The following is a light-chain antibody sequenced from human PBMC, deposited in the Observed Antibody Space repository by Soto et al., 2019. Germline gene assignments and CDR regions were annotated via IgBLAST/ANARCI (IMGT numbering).Light chain of an antibody. Sequence: EIVLTQSPGTLSLSPGERATLSCRASQSVSSSYLAWYQQKPGQAPRLLIFGASSRATGSPDRFSGSGSGTDFTLTISRVEPEDFAVYYCQQYGSSPYTFGQGTQLEIK. CDR2: GAS. CDR3: QQYGSSPYT. J-gene: IGKJ2*01. CDR1: QSVSSSY. V-gene: IGKV3-20*01.